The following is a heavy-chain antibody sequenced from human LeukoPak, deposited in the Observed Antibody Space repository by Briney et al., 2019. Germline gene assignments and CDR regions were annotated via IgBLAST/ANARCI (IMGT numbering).Heavy chain of an antibody. J-gene: IGHJ5*02. CDR2: INPNSGGT. CDR1: GYTFTGYY. V-gene: IGHV1-2*02. CDR3: ARVLTSWGSATYDP. D-gene: IGHD3-10*01. Sequence: ASVKVSCKASGYTFTGYYMHWVRQAPGQGLEWMGWINPNSGGTNYAQKFQGRVTMTRDTSISTAYMELSRLRSDDTAVYYCARVLTSWGSATYDPWGQGTLVTVSS.